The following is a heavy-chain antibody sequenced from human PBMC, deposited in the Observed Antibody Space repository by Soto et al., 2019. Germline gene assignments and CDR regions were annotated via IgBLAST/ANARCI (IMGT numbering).Heavy chain of an antibody. CDR1: GYSFSNYG. D-gene: IGHD1-26*01. V-gene: IGHV1-18*01. Sequence: VQLVQSGGEVKQPGASVKVSCRASGYSFSNYGITWVRQAPGQGLEWMGWISGYNSNTNYAQKFEGRVRMTKDTTRSTASLEVRSLRFDDTAVYYCGRERQWEPVPYWGQGTPVTVYS. CDR2: ISGYNSNT. J-gene: IGHJ4*02. CDR3: GRERQWEPVPY.